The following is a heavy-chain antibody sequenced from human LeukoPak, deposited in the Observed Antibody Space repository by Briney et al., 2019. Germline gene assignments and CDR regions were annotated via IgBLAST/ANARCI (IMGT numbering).Heavy chain of an antibody. CDR2: INPNSGGT. Sequence: ASVTVSCKASGYTFIGYYMHWVRQAPGQGLEWMGWINPNSGGTNYAQKFQGRVNMTRDTSISTAYMELRRLRSDGTAVYYCARVQRWFGEEALDIWGQGTMVTVSS. V-gene: IGHV1-2*02. D-gene: IGHD3-10*01. J-gene: IGHJ3*02. CDR1: GYTFIGYY. CDR3: ARVQRWFGEEALDI.